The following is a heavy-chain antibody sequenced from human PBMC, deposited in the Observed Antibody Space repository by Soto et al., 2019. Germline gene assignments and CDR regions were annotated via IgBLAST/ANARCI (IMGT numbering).Heavy chain of an antibody. J-gene: IGHJ4*02. Sequence: QVQLVQSGAEVKKPGSSVKVSCKASGGTFSSYAISWVRQPPGQGLEWMGGIIPIFGTANYAQKFQGRVTITADESTSTAYMELSSLRSEDTAVYYCARARLAYCGGDCYFPFPFDYWGQGTLVTVSS. CDR1: GGTFSSYA. D-gene: IGHD2-21*02. CDR2: IIPIFGTA. CDR3: ARARLAYCGGDCYFPFPFDY. V-gene: IGHV1-69*12.